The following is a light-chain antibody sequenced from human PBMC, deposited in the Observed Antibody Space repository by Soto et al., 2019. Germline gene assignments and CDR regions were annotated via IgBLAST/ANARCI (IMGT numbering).Light chain of an antibody. J-gene: IGKJ1*01. CDR1: QYITIY. Sequence: EIVLTQSPATLSLSPGERATLSCRASQYITIYLAWYQQKPGQAPRLLIYDASNRATGIPARFSGSGSGTEFTLTISSLQSEDFAVYYCQQYNNWPRTFGQGTKVDIK. CDR3: QQYNNWPRT. V-gene: IGKV3-11*01. CDR2: DAS.